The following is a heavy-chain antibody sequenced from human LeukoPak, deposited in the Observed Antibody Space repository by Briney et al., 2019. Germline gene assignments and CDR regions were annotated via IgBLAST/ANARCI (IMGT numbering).Heavy chain of an antibody. D-gene: IGHD3-3*01. J-gene: IGHJ4*02. Sequence: SETLSLTCAVYGGSFSGYYWSWIRQPPGKGLEWIGEINHSGSTNYNPSLKSRVTISVDTSRIQFSLKLSSVTAADTAVYYCARAGLGYDFWSGYYTGYYFDYWGQGTLVTVSS. CDR2: INHSGST. V-gene: IGHV4-34*01. CDR1: GGSFSGYY. CDR3: ARAGLGYDFWSGYYTGYYFDY.